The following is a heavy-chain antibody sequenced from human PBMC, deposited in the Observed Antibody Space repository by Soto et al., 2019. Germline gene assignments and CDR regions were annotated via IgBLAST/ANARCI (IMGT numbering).Heavy chain of an antibody. D-gene: IGHD2-2*01. Sequence: QVQLVQSGAEVKKPGSSVKVSCKASGGTFSSYAISWGRQAPGQGLEWMGGIIPISGTANYAQTCQGRVTITADESTSTAYMELSRLRSEDTAVYYCARSQGSSTSLEIYYYYYSGMDVWSQGTTVTVSS. CDR3: ARSQGSSTSLEIYYYYYSGMDV. J-gene: IGHJ6*02. CDR2: IIPISGTA. CDR1: GGTFSSYA. V-gene: IGHV1-69*01.